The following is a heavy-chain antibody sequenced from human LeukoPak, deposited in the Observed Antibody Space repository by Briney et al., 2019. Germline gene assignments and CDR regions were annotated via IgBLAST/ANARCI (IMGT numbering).Heavy chain of an antibody. Sequence: GGSLRLSCAASGFTFSSYAMSWVRQAPGKGLEWVSAISGSGGSTYYADSVKGRFTISRDNSKNTLYLQMNSLRAEDTAVYYCARATAYYYDSSGYYGPLGYWGQGTLVTVSS. CDR1: GFTFSSYA. CDR2: ISGSGGST. V-gene: IGHV3-23*01. J-gene: IGHJ4*02. D-gene: IGHD3-22*01. CDR3: ARATAYYYDSSGYYGPLGY.